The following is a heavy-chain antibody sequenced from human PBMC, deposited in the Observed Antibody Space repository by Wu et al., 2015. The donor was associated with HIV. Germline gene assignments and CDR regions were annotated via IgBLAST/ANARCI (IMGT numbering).Heavy chain of an antibody. CDR1: GYIFSDFG. CDR3: ARGRQLELIDDAFDI. Sequence: QVQLVQSGGEVKKPGASVKVACKSSGYIFSDFGIHWVRQAPGEGLEWMGWISAQNGNTKYAQKFQGRVTMTTDTSTSTANMELRSLRSDDTAVYYCARGRQLELIDDAFDIWGQGDNGHRLF. J-gene: IGHJ3*02. D-gene: IGHD6-6*01. CDR2: ISAQNGNT. V-gene: IGHV1-18*01.